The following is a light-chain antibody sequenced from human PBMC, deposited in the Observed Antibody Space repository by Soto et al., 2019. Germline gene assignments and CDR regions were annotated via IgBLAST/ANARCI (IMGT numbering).Light chain of an antibody. CDR2: GNT. Sequence: QSVLTQPPSVSGAPGQRVTISCTGSSSNIGAGCDVHWYQHLPGTAPKLLISGNTNRPSGVPDRFSGSKSGTSASLAITGLQAEDEAAYYCQSYDISLSGVVFGGGTKLTVL. CDR1: SSNIGAGCD. V-gene: IGLV1-40*01. J-gene: IGLJ2*01. CDR3: QSYDISLSGVV.